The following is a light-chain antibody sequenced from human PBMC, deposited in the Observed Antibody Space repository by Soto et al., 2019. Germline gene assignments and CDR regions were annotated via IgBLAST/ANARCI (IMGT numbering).Light chain of an antibody. CDR1: QDIRSS. Sequence: DIQLTQSPSFLSASVGDRLTITCRASQDIRSSLAWYQQKPWKAPNLLIYTVSTLQSRVPSRFSGSRSGTEFTLTISSLQPEDFSTYYCPQFNSSPFTFGGGTKVEI. CDR2: TVS. V-gene: IGKV1-9*01. CDR3: PQFNSSPFT. J-gene: IGKJ4*01.